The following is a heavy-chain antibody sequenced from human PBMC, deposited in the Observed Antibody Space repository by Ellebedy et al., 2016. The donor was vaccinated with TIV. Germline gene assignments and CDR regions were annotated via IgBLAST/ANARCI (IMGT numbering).Heavy chain of an antibody. D-gene: IGHD3-16*01. CDR3: ARDQVGGDGRWVFDI. J-gene: IGHJ3*02. CDR1: GFTFSRHW. CDR2: IKEDGSEK. Sequence: PGGSLRLSCAASGFTFSRHWMSWVRQAPGKGLQWVANIKEDGSEKYYADSVKGRFTISRDNSQNTLYLQMNSLRDEDTAMYYCARDQVGGDGRWVFDIWGQGTMVTVSS. V-gene: IGHV3-7*03.